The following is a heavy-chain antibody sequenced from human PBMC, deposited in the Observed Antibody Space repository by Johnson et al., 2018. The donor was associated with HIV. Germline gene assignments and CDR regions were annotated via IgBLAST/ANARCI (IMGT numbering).Heavy chain of an antibody. CDR3: GRGPMLEWLSGDGFDM. CDR2: IGTAGDT. V-gene: IGHV3-13*01. Sequence: MLLVESGGGLVQPGGSLRLSCAASGFTFSSYDMHWVHQATGKGLEWVSAIGTAGDTYYPGSVKGRFTISRENAKNSLYLQMNSLRAGDTAVYYCGRGPMLEWLSGDGFDMWGQGTMVTV. D-gene: IGHD3-3*01. CDR1: GFTFSSYD. J-gene: IGHJ3*02.